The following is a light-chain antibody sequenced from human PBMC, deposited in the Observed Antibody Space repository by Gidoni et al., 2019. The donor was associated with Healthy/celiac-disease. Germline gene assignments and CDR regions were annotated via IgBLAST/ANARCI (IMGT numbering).Light chain of an antibody. Sequence: DVQMTQSPSSPSASVGDRVTITGRASQSISSYLHWYQQKPGKAPKLLIDAASSLQSGVPSRFSGSGSGTDFTLTISSLQPEDFATYYWQQSYSTPFTFGPGTQVDI. V-gene: IGKV1-39*01. J-gene: IGKJ3*01. CDR3: QQSYSTPFT. CDR1: QSISSY. CDR2: AAS.